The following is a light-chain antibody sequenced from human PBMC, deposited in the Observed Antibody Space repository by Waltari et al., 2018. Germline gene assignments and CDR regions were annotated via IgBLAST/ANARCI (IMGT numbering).Light chain of an antibody. CDR2: KAS. CDR1: ESISSW. V-gene: IGKV1-5*03. J-gene: IGKJ1*01. Sequence: DIQMTQSPSTLSASIGDRVTITSRASESISSWLAWYQQKPGKAPKLLISKASILEIGVPSRFSGGASGTEFTLTISSLQPDDFATYFCQQYKSSLGTFGQGTKVDIK. CDR3: QQYKSSLGT.